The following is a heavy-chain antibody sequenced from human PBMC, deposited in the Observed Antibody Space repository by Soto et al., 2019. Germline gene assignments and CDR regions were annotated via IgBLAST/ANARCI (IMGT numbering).Heavy chain of an antibody. CDR1: GFTFNSYP. Sequence: QVHLVESGGGVVQPGRSLRLSCEASGFTFNSYPIHWVRQAPGKGLEWVAVISYDGRNDYYGDCVRGRFTISRDNSKNTVYLQMNSLTTEDTAVYYCARDPYFDYWGQGTLVTVSS. CDR3: ARDPYFDY. J-gene: IGHJ4*02. V-gene: IGHV3-30*04. CDR2: ISYDGRND.